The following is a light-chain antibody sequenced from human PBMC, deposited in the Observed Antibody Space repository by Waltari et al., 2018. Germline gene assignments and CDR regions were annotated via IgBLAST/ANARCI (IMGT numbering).Light chain of an antibody. Sequence: QLVLTQSPSASASLGASVKLPCTLSSGPRRNLNPWHQQQPEKGPRYLMTVNSDGSHSKGDEIPDRFSGSSSGAERYLTISSLQSEDEADYYCQTGGHGTWVFGGGTKLTVL. CDR3: QTGGHGTWV. V-gene: IGLV4-69*01. J-gene: IGLJ3*02. CDR2: VNSDGSH. CDR1: SGPRRNL.